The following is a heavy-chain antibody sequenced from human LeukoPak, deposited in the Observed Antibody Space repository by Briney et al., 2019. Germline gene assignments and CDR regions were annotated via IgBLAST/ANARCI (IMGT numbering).Heavy chain of an antibody. CDR1: GYSFTSYW. CDR2: IYPGDSDT. V-gene: IGHV5-51*01. D-gene: IGHD6-13*01. Sequence: GESLKISCKGSGYSFTSYWIGWVRQMPGKGLEWMGIIYPGDSDTRYSPSFQGQVTISADKSISTAYLQWSSLKASDTAMYYCARQHSSSWYVGTWFDPWGQGTLVTVSS. J-gene: IGHJ5*02. CDR3: ARQHSSSWYVGTWFDP.